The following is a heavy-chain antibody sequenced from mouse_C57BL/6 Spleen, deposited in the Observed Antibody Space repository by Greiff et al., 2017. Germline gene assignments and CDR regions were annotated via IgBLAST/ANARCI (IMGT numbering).Heavy chain of an antibody. CDR2: IDPETGGT. CDR3: TRGGGNRYAMDY. V-gene: IGHV1-15*01. CDR1: GYTFTDYE. Sequence: QVQLQQSGAELVRPGASVTLSCKASGYTFTDYEMHWVKQTPVHGLEWIGAIDPETGGTAYNQKFKGKAILTADKSSSTAYMELRSLTSEDSAVYYCTRGGGNRYAMDYWGQGTSVTVAS. D-gene: IGHD1-1*02. J-gene: IGHJ4*01.